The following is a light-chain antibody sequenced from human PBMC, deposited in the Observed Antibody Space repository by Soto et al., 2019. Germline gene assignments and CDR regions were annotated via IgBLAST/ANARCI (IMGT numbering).Light chain of an antibody. V-gene: IGLV2-14*01. CDR1: SSDVGGYNY. Sequence: QSALTQPASVSGSTGQSITISCTGTSSDVGGYNYVSWYQQHPGKAPKLMIYDVSNRPSGVSNRFSGSKSGNTASLTISGLQAEDEAEYYCSSYTSSSTLVVFGGGTKLTVL. CDR3: SSYTSSSTLVV. J-gene: IGLJ2*01. CDR2: DVS.